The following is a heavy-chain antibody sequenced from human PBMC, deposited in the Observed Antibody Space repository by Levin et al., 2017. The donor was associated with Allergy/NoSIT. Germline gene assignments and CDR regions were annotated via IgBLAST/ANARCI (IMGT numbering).Heavy chain of an antibody. V-gene: IGHV3-23*01. D-gene: IGHD3-10*01. Sequence: GESLKISCAASGFTFSSYAMSWVRQAPGKGLEWVSAISGSGGSTYYADSVKGRFTISRDNSKNTLYLQMNSLRAEDTAVYYCAKAGSYGSGSYYNRPFDYWGQGTLVTVSS. CDR1: GFTFSSYA. CDR2: ISGSGGST. CDR3: AKAGSYGSGSYYNRPFDY. J-gene: IGHJ4*02.